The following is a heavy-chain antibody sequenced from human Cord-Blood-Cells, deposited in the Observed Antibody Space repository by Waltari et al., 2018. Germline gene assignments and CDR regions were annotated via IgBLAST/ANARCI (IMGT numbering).Heavy chain of an antibody. CDR2: IYYSGST. V-gene: IGHV4-39*07. CDR3: AGSSDYYDSSGYYWYFDL. J-gene: IGHJ2*01. CDR1: GGSISSSSYY. D-gene: IGHD3-22*01. Sequence: QLQLQESGPGLVKPSETLSLPCTVSGGSISSSSYYWGGIRQPPGTGLEWIGSIYYSGSTYYNPSLKSRVTISVDTSKNQFSLKLSSVTAADTAVYYCAGSSDYYDSSGYYWYFDLWGRGTLVTVSS.